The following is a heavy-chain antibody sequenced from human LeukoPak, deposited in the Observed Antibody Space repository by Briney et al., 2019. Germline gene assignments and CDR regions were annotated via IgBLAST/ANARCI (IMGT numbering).Heavy chain of an antibody. CDR1: RLTFSNYA. V-gene: IGHV3-23*01. J-gene: IGHJ6*03. D-gene: IGHD2-2*02. CDR2: ISASGGTT. CDR3: ANSIPGLYYYYYLDV. Sequence: GGSLRLSCAASRLTFSNYAMSWVRQAPEKGLEWVSGISASGGTTYYADSVKGRFTISRDNSKNTLHLQMSSLRAEDTAVYFCANSIPGLYYYYYLDVWGKGTTVTVSS.